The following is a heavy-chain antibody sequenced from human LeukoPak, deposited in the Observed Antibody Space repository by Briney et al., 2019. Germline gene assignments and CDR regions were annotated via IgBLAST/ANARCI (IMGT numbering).Heavy chain of an antibody. CDR3: AKDRRRDGYNFFFY. Sequence: GGSLRLSCAASGFTFSSYGMHWVRQAPGKGLEWVAVISYDGSNKYYADSVKGRFTISRDNSKNTLYLQMNSLRAEDTAVYYCAKDRRRDGYNFFFYWGQGTLVTVSS. D-gene: IGHD5-24*01. CDR1: GFTFSSYG. CDR2: ISYDGSNK. J-gene: IGHJ4*02. V-gene: IGHV3-30*18.